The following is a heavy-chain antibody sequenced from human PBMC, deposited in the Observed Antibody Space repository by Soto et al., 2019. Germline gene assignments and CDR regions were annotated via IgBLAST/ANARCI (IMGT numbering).Heavy chain of an antibody. CDR3: ARARRGDAFDI. J-gene: IGHJ3*02. CDR2: IYYSGST. V-gene: IGHV4-59*01. CDR1: GGSISRYY. Sequence: SETLSLTCTVSGGSISRYYWSWIRQPPGKGLEWIGYIYYSGSTNYNPSLKSRVTISVDTSKNQFSLKLSSVTAADTAVYYCARARRGDAFDIWGQGTRLTVSS.